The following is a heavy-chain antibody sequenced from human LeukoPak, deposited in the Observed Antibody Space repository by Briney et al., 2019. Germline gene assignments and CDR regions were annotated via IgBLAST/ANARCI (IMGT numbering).Heavy chain of an antibody. V-gene: IGHV4-59*01. Sequence: KPSETLSLTCTVSGGSISSYYWSWIRQPPGKGLEWIGYIYYSGSTYYNPSLKSRVTISVDTSKNQFSLKVSSVTAADTAVYYCARITYYYDSSGYYQYYFDYWGQGTLVTVSS. CDR1: GGSISSYY. D-gene: IGHD3-22*01. J-gene: IGHJ4*02. CDR2: IYYSGST. CDR3: ARITYYYDSSGYYQYYFDY.